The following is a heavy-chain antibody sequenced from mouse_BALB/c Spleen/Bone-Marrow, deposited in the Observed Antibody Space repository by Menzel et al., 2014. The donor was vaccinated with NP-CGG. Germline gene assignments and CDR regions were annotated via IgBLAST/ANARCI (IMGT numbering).Heavy chain of an antibody. CDR1: GYSFTSYG. Sequence: LVESGAELVRPGASVKLSCKASGYSFTSYGMNWVKQRPGQGLEWIGMIHLSDSESRLNQKFKDKATLTVDKSSSTAYMQLSSPTSEDSAVYYCTRYDLTTRAFAYWGQGTLVTVSA. CDR3: TRYDLTTRAFAY. V-gene: IGHV1-74*04. CDR2: IHLSDSES. D-gene: IGHD3-3*01. J-gene: IGHJ3*01.